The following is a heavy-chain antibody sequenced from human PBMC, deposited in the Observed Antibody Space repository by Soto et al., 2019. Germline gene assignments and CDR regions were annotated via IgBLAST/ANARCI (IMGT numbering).Heavy chain of an antibody. CDR3: AKDGGWSLAVAGLFDY. J-gene: IGHJ4*02. V-gene: IGHV3-23*01. CDR2: ISDSGGST. D-gene: IGHD6-19*01. Sequence: EVHLLEYGGGLVQPGGSLRLSCEVSGSTFSSDDMSWVRQAPGRGLEWVSGISDSGGSTYYADSVKGRFTISRDNAKNTLYLQMKSLRVEDTALYYCAKDGGWSLAVAGLFDYWGPGTQVTVSS. CDR1: GSTFSSDD.